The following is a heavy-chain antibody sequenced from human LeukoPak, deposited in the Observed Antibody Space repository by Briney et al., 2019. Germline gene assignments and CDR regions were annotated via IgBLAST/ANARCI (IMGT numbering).Heavy chain of an antibody. J-gene: IGHJ6*02. Sequence: SETLSLTCAVYGGSFSGYYWSWIRQPPGKGLEWIGEINHSGSTNYSPSLKSRVTISVDTSKNQFSLKLSSVTAADTAVYYCARGRYFDGMDVWGQGTTVTVSS. CDR1: GGSFSGYY. CDR3: ARGRYFDGMDV. V-gene: IGHV4-34*01. CDR2: INHSGST. D-gene: IGHD3-9*01.